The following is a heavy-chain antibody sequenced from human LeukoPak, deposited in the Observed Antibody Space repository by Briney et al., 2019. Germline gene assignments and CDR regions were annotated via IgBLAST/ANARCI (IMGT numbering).Heavy chain of an antibody. CDR2: IYYSGST. J-gene: IGHJ6*02. CDR3: ARERSSSDGMDV. CDR1: GGSISSYY. Sequence: SETLSLTCTVSGGSISSYYWSWIRQPPGKGLEWIGYIYYSGSTNYNPSLKSRVTISVDTSKNQFSLKLSSVTAADTAVYYCARERSSSDGMDVWGQGTTVTVSS. D-gene: IGHD6-13*01. V-gene: IGHV4-59*01.